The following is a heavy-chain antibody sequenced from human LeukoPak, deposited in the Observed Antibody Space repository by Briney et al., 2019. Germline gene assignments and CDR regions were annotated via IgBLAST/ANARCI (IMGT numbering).Heavy chain of an antibody. J-gene: IGHJ4*02. V-gene: IGHV3-23*01. CDR3: APIRGVSPL. CDR1: GFTFSSYA. CDR2: ISGSIGST. Sequence: GGSLRLSCAASGFTFSSYAMSWVRQAPGKGLEWVSAISGSIGSTYYADSVKGRFTISRDNSRNTLYLQMNSLRVEDTAVYYCAPIRGVSPLGGQGTLVTVSS. D-gene: IGHD3-10*01.